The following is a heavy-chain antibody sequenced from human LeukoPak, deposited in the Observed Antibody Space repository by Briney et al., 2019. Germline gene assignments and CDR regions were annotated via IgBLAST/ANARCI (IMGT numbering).Heavy chain of an antibody. CDR2: IYYSGST. CDR1: GGSISSNSYS. V-gene: IGHV4-39*07. D-gene: IGHD3-16*01. CDR3: ARDGGEYEIDP. Sequence: PSETLSLTCTVSGGSISSNSYSWGWIRQSPGKGLEWIGSIYYSGSTYYNPSLKSRVTILIDTSKNQFSLKLSSVTAADTAVYYCARDGGEYEIDPWGQGTLVTVSS. J-gene: IGHJ5*02.